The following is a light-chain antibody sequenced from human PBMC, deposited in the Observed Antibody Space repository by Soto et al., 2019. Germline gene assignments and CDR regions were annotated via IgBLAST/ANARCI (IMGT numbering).Light chain of an antibody. CDR3: CSYAGSRTFV. CDR1: SSDVGGYNY. J-gene: IGLJ3*02. Sequence: QSALTQPASVSGSPGQSITISCTGTSSDVGGYNYVSWYQQHPGKAPKLMIYEGSKRPSGISHRFSGSKSDNTASLTISGLRAEDEAHYHCCSYAGSRTFVFGGGTQLTVL. CDR2: EGS. V-gene: IGLV2-23*01.